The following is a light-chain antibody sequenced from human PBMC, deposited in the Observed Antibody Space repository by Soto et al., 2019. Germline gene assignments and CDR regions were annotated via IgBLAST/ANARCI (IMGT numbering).Light chain of an antibody. CDR3: QQYNSYSPWT. V-gene: IGKV1-5*03. Sequence: IQMTQSPSTLSASVGDRVTINCRASDNIGPWVAWYQQKPGKAPKLLIYKASTLETGAPSRFAGSGSGTEFTLTISGLQPDDFATYYCQQYNSYSPWTFGPGTKVDI. J-gene: IGKJ1*01. CDR2: KAS. CDR1: DNIGPW.